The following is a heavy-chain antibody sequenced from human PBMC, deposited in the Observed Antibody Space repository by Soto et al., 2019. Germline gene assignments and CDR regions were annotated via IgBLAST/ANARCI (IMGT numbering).Heavy chain of an antibody. CDR3: ARDFPEDMVLRHLDYYYYYYGMDV. Sequence: EXAENVSYQASVYTFTHWGIRWVRPAPGQGLEWMGWISAYNGNTNYAQKLQGRVTMTTDTSTSTAYMELRSLRSDDTAVYYCARDFPEDMVLRHLDYYYYYYGMDVWGHGTTVTVSS. V-gene: IGHV1-18*01. D-gene: IGHD2-8*01. CDR1: VYTFTHWG. J-gene: IGHJ6*02. CDR2: ISAYNGNT.